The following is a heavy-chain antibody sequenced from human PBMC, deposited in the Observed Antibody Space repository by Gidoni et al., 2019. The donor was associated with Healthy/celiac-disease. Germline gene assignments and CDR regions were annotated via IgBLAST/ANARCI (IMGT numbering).Heavy chain of an antibody. D-gene: IGHD4-4*01. CDR2: IYHSGST. CDR3: ARVMTTVTKIRYYYYGMDV. J-gene: IGHJ6*02. V-gene: IGHV4-38-2*01. Sequence: QVQLQESGPGLVKPSETLSLTCAVSGYSISSGYYWGWIRQPPGKGLEWIGSIYHSGSTYYNPSLKSRVTISVDTSKNQFSLKLSSVTAADTAVYYCARVMTTVTKIRYYYYGMDVWGQGTTVTVSS. CDR1: GYSISSGYY.